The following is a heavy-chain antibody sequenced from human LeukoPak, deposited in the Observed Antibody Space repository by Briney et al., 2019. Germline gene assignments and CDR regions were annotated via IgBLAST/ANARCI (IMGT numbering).Heavy chain of an antibody. CDR3: ARELRYGRYYMDV. Sequence: GASVTVSFTASGGTFNIYAISWVRQARGQGREWMGGIIPIFGTANYAQKFQGRVTITAEESTSTAYMELSSLRSEDTAVYYCARELRYGRYYMDVWGKGTTVTVSS. J-gene: IGHJ6*03. V-gene: IGHV1-69*01. CDR1: GGTFNIYA. D-gene: IGHD3-9*01. CDR2: IIPIFGTA.